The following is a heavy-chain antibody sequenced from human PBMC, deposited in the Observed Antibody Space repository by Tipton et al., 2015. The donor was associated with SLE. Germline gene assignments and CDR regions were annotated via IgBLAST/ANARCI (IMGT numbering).Heavy chain of an antibody. D-gene: IGHD2-8*02. CDR1: GFTFNAYS. Sequence: GSLRLSCVASGFTFNAYSMNWVRQAPGKGLEWVSYISSSSSTIYYADSVKGRFTISRDNAKKSLFLQMNSLRGEDTAVYYCAKDTGAARWLDPWGQGTLVTVSS. J-gene: IGHJ5*02. CDR2: ISSSSSTI. CDR3: AKDTGAARWLDP. V-gene: IGHV3-48*01.